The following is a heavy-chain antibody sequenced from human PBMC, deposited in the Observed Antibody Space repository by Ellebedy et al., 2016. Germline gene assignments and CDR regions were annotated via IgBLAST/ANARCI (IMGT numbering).Heavy chain of an antibody. V-gene: IGHV3-21*04. CDR1: RFSFSSYS. D-gene: IGHD3-16*02. J-gene: IGHJ4*02. Sequence: GESLKISCEASRFSFSSYSMIWVRQAPGKGLEWVAYITSASNYISYADSVRGRFTISSDESKNTVFLQMNSLRAEDTATYYCARDLGGFLGFDSWGQGTVVTVSS. CDR3: ARDLGGFLGFDS. CDR2: ITSASNYI.